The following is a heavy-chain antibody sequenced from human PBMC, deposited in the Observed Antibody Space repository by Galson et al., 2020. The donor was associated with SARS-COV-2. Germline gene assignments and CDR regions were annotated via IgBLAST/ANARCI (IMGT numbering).Heavy chain of an antibody. J-gene: IGHJ6*03. V-gene: IGHV3-33*01. CDR3: AREYVDTAMAEYYYYYMDV. Sequence: LSLTCAASGFTFSSYGMHWVRQAPGKGLEWVAVIWYDGSNKYYADSVKGRFTISRDNSKNTLYLQMNSLRAEDTAVYYCAREYVDTAMAEYYYYYMDVWGKGTTVTVSS. D-gene: IGHD5-18*01. CDR1: GFTFSSYG. CDR2: IWYDGSNK.